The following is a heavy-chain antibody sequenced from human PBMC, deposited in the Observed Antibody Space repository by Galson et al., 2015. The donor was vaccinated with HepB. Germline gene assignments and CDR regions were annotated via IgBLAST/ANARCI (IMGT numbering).Heavy chain of an antibody. CDR1: GFTFSSYS. CDR3: ARGGPVPWGYDFWSGYRPGDY. V-gene: IGHV3-48*01. D-gene: IGHD3-3*01. CDR2: ISSSSSTI. J-gene: IGHJ4*02. Sequence: SLRLSCAASGFTFSSYSMNWVRQAPGKGLEWVSYISSSSSTIYYADSVKGRFTISRDNAKNSLCLQMNSLRAEDTAVYYCARGGPVPWGYDFWSGYRPGDYWGQGTLVTVSS.